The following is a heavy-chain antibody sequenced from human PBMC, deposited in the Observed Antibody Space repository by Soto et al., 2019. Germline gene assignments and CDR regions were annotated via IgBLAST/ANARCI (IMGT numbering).Heavy chain of an antibody. CDR3: ARGEEEGADYFDC. Sequence: QVQLVESGGGVVQPGRSLRLSCAASGFTFSSYAMHWVRQAPGKGLEWVAVISYDGSNKYYADSVKGRFTISRDNSKNTLYLQMNSLRAEDTAVYYCARGEEEGADYFDCWGQGTLVTVSS. J-gene: IGHJ4*02. V-gene: IGHV3-30-3*01. CDR1: GFTFSSYA. CDR2: ISYDGSNK.